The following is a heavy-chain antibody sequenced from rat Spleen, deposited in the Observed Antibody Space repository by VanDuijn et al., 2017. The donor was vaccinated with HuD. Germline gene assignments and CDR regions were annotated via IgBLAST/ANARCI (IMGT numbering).Heavy chain of an antibody. D-gene: IGHD1-12*02. CDR1: GFTFSDYY. V-gene: IGHV5-22*01. CDR3: AKSRFYYYDGGYYCFNY. CDR2: ISYEGSST. Sequence: EVQLVESGGGLVQPGRSLKLSCAASGFTFSDYYMAWVRQAPKKGLEWVASISYEGSSTYYRDSVKGRFTISRDNAKSTLYLQMDSLRSEDTATYYCAKSRFYYYDGGYYCFNYWGQGVMVTVSS. J-gene: IGHJ2*01.